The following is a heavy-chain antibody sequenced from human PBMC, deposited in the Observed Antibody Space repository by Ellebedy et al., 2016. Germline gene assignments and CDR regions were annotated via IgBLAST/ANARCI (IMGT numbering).Heavy chain of an antibody. CDR3: ARGYSGSSCDY. CDR1: GFSFTRHW. D-gene: IGHD1-26*01. CDR2: IGPSDSYT. J-gene: IGHJ4*02. V-gene: IGHV5-10-1*01. Sequence: GESLKISCKGSGFSFTRHWINWVRQMPGKGLEWMGRIGPSDSYTNYSPSFQGHVTISADKSISTAYLQWSSLKASDTAIYYCARGYSGSSCDYWGQGSWSPSPQ.